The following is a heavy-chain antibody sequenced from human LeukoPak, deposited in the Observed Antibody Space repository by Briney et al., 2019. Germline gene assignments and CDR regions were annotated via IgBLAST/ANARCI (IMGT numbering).Heavy chain of an antibody. J-gene: IGHJ4*02. CDR2: IAHDNTTI. CDR3: ARATRNCYDY. D-gene: IGHD2-21*01. CDR1: GFTFRIYG. Sequence: PGGSLRLSCAASGFTFRIYGMNWVRQAPGKGPEWDSYIAHDNTTIYYKDSVKGRFTMSRDNARTSLYLQMTSLRAEDTAMYYCARATRNCYDYWGQGTLVTVSS. V-gene: IGHV3-48*04.